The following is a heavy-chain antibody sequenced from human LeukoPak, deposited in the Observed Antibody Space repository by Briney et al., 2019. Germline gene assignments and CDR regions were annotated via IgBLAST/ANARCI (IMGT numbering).Heavy chain of an antibody. V-gene: IGHV4-4*07. CDR2: IYSTGST. Sequence: TSETLSLTCTVSGGSNSSYYWSWIRQPAGKGLEWIGRIYSTGSTNYNPSLKSRVTMSVDTSKNQFSLRLRSVTAADTAVYYCARQIASAGTAGFDFWGQGALVTVSS. CDR3: ARQIASAGTAGFDF. D-gene: IGHD6-13*01. CDR1: GGSNSSYY. J-gene: IGHJ4*02.